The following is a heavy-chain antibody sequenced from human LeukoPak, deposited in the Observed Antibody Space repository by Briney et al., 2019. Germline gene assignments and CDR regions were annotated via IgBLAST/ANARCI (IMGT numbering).Heavy chain of an antibody. CDR2: IKQDGSEK. D-gene: IGHD3-10*01. V-gene: IGHV3-7*03. J-gene: IGHJ4*02. CDR1: RFTLSSYW. Sequence: GGSLRLSCAASRFTLSSYWMTWVRQAPGKGLEWVANIKQDGSEKYYVDSVKGRFTISRDNAKNLLYLQTNSLRAEDTAMYFCARGSSLWFGDRWGQGTLFTVSS. CDR3: ARGSSLWFGDR.